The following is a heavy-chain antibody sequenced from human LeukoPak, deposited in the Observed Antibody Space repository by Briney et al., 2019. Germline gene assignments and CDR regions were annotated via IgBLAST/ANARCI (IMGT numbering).Heavy chain of an antibody. CDR1: GGSISSYY. J-gene: IGHJ4*02. CDR3: ARDQGIAAAGTFDY. Sequence: PETLSLTCTVSGGSISSYYWSWIRQPAGKGLEWIGRIYTSGSTNYNPSLKSRVTMSVDTSKNQFSLKLSSVTAADTAVYYCARDQGIAAAGTFDYWGQGTLVTVSS. V-gene: IGHV4-4*07. D-gene: IGHD6-13*01. CDR2: IYTSGST.